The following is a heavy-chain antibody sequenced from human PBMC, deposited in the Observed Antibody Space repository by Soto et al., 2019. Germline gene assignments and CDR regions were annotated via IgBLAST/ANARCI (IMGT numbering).Heavy chain of an antibody. CDR2: VFSSVSA. V-gene: IGHV4-4*07. J-gene: IGHJ4*02. Sequence: SDTLSLTCTVSGVSVKSYTWSWVRQPANKGLEWIGRVFSSVSATYSPSLKSRVRISMDTPENRISLKLDSVTAADAGVYYCTRDGMTTGDTWGPGTLVTVSS. D-gene: IGHD2-21*02. CDR3: TRDGMTTGDT. CDR1: GVSVKSYT.